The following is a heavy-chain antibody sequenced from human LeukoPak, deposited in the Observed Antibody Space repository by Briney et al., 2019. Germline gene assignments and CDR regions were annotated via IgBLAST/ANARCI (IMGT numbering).Heavy chain of an antibody. D-gene: IGHD5-24*01. CDR1: GDSISSYY. CDR2: IYYSGGT. Sequence: SETLSLACTVSGDSISSYYWSWIRQPPGKGLEWIGYIYYSGGTDYNPSLKSRVTISVDTSKNQFSLKLRSVTAADTAVYYCARHVTISGPYDASDIWGQGTMVTVSS. V-gene: IGHV4-59*08. J-gene: IGHJ3*02. CDR3: ARHVTISGPYDASDI.